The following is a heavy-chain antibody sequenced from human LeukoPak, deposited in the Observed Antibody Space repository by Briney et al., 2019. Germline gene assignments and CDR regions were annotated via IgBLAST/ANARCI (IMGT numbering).Heavy chain of an antibody. CDR3: ARDLYQLLTRHNWFDP. V-gene: IGHV1-8*01. J-gene: IGHJ5*02. CDR1: GYTFTSYD. D-gene: IGHD2-2*01. CDR2: MNPNSGNT. Sequence: ASVKVSCKASGYTFTSYDINWVRQATGQGLEWMGWMNPNSGNTGYAQKFQGRVTMTRDMSASTVYMELSSLRSEDTAVYYCARDLYQLLTRHNWFDPWGQGTLVTVSS.